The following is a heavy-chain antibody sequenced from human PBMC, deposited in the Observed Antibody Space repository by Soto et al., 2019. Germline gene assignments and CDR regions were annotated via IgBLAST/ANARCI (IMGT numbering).Heavy chain of an antibody. CDR3: ARQLTTGGSRLCGSGVCPIVGVMDV. Sequence: GESLKISCKGSGYNFPTYWIGWVRQMPGKGLEWMGNIYPGDSDTTYSPSFQGQVTISADKSISTAYLQWSSLKASDTAIYYCARQLTTGGSRLCGSGVCPIVGVMDVWGQGTTVTVSS. J-gene: IGHJ6*02. CDR2: IYPGDSDT. CDR1: GYNFPTYW. D-gene: IGHD2-8*02. V-gene: IGHV5-51*01.